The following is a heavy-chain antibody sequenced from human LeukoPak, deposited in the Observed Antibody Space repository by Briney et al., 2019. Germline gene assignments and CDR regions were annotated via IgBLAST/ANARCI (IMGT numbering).Heavy chain of an antibody. CDR2: ISSSSSTI. CDR1: GFTFSSYS. CDR3: ARDSNNYYD. D-gene: IGHD3-22*01. V-gene: IGHV3-48*04. Sequence: GGSLRLSCAASGFTFSSYSMNWVRQAPGKGLEWVSYISSSSSTIYYADSVKGRFTISRDNAKNSLYLQMNSLRAEDTAVYYCARDSNNYYDWGQGTLVTVSS. J-gene: IGHJ4*02.